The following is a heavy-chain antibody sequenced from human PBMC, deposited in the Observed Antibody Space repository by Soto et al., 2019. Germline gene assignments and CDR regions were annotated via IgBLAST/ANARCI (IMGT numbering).Heavy chain of an antibody. CDR2: IWYDGSNK. V-gene: IGHV3-33*01. CDR1: GFTFSSHG. Sequence: GGSLRLSCAASGFTFSSHGMHRVLQAPGKGLEWVAVIWYDGSNKYYADSVKGRFTISRDNSKNTLYLQMNSLRAEDTAVYYCARDQVLRFLEWLTTDYYYYYGMDVWGQGTTVTVSS. D-gene: IGHD3-3*01. J-gene: IGHJ6*02. CDR3: ARDQVLRFLEWLTTDYYYYYGMDV.